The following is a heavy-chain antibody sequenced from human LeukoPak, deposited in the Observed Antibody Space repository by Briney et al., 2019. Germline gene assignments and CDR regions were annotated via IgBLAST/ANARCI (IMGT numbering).Heavy chain of an antibody. Sequence: SGGSLRLSCAASGFTFDDYAMYWVRQAPGKGLEWVSGISWNSGRTAYADSVKGRFTISRDSSKNTLNLQMNSLRAEDTAVYYCAMDPGSGVRGWFDPWGQGTLVTVSS. CDR3: AMDPGSGVRGWFDP. CDR2: ISWNSGRT. J-gene: IGHJ5*02. D-gene: IGHD3-10*01. V-gene: IGHV3-9*01. CDR1: GFTFDDYA.